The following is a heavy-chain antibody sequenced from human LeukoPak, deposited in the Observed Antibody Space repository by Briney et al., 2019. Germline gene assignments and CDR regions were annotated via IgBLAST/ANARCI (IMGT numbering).Heavy chain of an antibody. CDR2: IYYSGST. CDR1: GDSISSSSYY. D-gene: IGHD2-8*01. J-gene: IGHJ4*02. V-gene: IGHV4-39*07. Sequence: PSETLSLTCTVSGDSISSSSYYWGWIRQPPGKGLEWIGSIYYSGSTSYNPSLKSRVTISLDTSKNQFSLKLTSVTAADTAVYYCAREGRYCTNGVCFIDHWGQGTLVTVSS. CDR3: AREGRYCTNGVCFIDH.